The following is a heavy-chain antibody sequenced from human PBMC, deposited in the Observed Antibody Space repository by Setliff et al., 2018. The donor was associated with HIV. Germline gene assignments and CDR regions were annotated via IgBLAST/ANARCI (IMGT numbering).Heavy chain of an antibody. CDR3: ARVEATVRGATYGMDV. V-gene: IGHV4-39*07. CDR2: IYYSGST. Sequence: PSETLSLTCTVSGGSISSSSYYWGWIRQPPGKGLEWIGSIYYSGSTYYNPSLKSRVTISVDTSKNQLSLNLTSVTAADTAVYYCARVEATVRGATYGMDVWGQGTTVTVSS. J-gene: IGHJ6*02. D-gene: IGHD3-10*01. CDR1: GGSISSSSYY.